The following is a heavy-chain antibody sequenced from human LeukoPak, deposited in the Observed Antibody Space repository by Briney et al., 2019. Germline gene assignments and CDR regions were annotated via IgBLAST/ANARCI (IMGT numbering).Heavy chain of an antibody. V-gene: IGHV4-61*01. D-gene: IGHD4-23*01. CDR2: ISYSGSI. CDR3: ARVSCDFGGNSYFDY. CDR1: GGSVSGDPYY. J-gene: IGHJ4*02. Sequence: SETLSLTCTVSGGSVSGDPYYWSWIRQPPGKGPEWIGHISYSGSINSNPSLKSRVTASIDTSKNQFSLKLSSVTAADTAVYYCARVSCDFGGNSYFDYWGQGTLVTVSS.